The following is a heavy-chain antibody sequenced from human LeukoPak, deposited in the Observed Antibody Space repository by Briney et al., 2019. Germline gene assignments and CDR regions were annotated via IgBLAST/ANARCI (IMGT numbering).Heavy chain of an antibody. Sequence: GASVKVXCXASGYTFTGYYMHWVRQAPGQGLEWMGWINPNSGGTNYAQKFQGRVTMTRDTSISTAYMELSRLRSDDTAVYYCARDTGYSSSWSPYYFDYWGQGTLVTVSS. CDR2: INPNSGGT. V-gene: IGHV1-2*02. J-gene: IGHJ4*02. CDR1: GYTFTGYY. D-gene: IGHD6-13*01. CDR3: ARDTGYSSSWSPYYFDY.